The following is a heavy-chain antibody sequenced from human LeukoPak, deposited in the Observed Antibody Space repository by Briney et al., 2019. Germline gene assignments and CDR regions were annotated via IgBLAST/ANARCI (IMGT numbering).Heavy chain of an antibody. D-gene: IGHD3-22*01. Sequence: PGGSLRLSRAASGFTFSSYVMSWVRQAPGKGLEWVSTISGSGGSTYYTDSVKGRFTISRDNSQNTLYLQMNSLRAEDTALYYCAKRKDANYYDSSGGQGTLVTVSS. CDR2: ISGSGGST. CDR1: GFTFSSYV. J-gene: IGHJ4*02. V-gene: IGHV3-23*01. CDR3: AKRKDANYYDSS.